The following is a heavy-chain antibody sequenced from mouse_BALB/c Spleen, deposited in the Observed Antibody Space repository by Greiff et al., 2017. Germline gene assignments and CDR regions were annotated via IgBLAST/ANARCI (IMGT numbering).Heavy chain of an antibody. D-gene: IGHD2-2*01. CDR3: ARGDYGFWFAY. J-gene: IGHJ3*01. CDR2: IDPANGNT. CDR1: GFNIKDTY. Sequence: EVKLQQSGAELVKPGASVKLSCTASGFNIKDTYMHWVKQRPEQGLEWIGRIDPANGNTKYDPKFQGKATITADTSSNTAYLQLSSLTSEDTAVYYCARGDYGFWFAYWGQGTLVTVSA. V-gene: IGHV14-3*02.